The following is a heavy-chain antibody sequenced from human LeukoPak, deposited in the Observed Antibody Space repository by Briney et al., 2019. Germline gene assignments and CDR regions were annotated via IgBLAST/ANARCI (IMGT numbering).Heavy chain of an antibody. Sequence: PSETLSLTCSVSVGSISSSSSYSGWIPRAPVKGLEWIGSIYYSGSTFYKSSLESRATISLETSNSQFSLKLSSMTAADTDVYYCESQGPSAPFDFWGQGTLVTVSS. CDR3: ESQGPSAPFDF. CDR1: VGSISSSSSY. J-gene: IGHJ4*02. CDR2: IYYSGST. V-gene: IGHV4-39*01.